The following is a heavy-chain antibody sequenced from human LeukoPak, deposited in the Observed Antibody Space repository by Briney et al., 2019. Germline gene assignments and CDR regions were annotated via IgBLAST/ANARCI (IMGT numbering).Heavy chain of an antibody. CDR2: IIPIFGTA. J-gene: IGHJ6*03. D-gene: IGHD5-18*01. CDR1: GYTFTGYY. CDR3: ARSLREDTAMATGYYYYYMDV. Sequence: SVKVSCKASGYTFTGYYMHWVRQAPGQGLEWMGGIIPIFGTANYAQKFQGRVTITTDESTSTANMELSSLRSEDTAVYYCARSLREDTAMATGYYYYYMDVWGKGTTVTVSS. V-gene: IGHV1-69*05.